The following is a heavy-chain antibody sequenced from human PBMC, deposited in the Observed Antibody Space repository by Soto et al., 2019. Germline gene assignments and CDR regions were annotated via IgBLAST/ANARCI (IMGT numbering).Heavy chain of an antibody. CDR1: GFTFNSYG. J-gene: IGHJ4*02. CDR2: IWYDGSNK. CDR3: AREGVVGAPFDY. D-gene: IGHD3-16*01. Sequence: QVQLVESGGGVVQPGRSLRLSCAASGFTFNSYGMHWVRQAPGKGLEWVAVIWYDGSNKYYADSVKGRFTISRDNSKNTLYLQMNSLRAEDTAVYYCAREGVVGAPFDYWGQGTLVTVSS. V-gene: IGHV3-33*01.